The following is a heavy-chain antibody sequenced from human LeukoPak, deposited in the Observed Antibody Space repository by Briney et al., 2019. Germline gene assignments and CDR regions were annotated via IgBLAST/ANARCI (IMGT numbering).Heavy chain of an antibody. CDR2: IYYSGST. D-gene: IGHD5-12*01. Sequence: PSQTLSLTCTVPGGSISSGGYYWSWIRQHPGKGLEWIGYIYYSGSTYYNPSLKSRVTISVDTSKNQFSLKLSSVTAADTAVYYCARYSITVATIAGEGFDYWGQGTLVTVSS. J-gene: IGHJ4*02. CDR1: GGSISSGGYY. V-gene: IGHV4-31*03. CDR3: ARYSITVATIAGEGFDY.